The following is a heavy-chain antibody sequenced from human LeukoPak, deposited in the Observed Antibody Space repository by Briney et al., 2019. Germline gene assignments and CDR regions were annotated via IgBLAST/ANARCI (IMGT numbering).Heavy chain of an antibody. D-gene: IGHD1-26*01. J-gene: IGHJ4*02. CDR2: IIPIFGTA. V-gene: IGHV1-69*13. Sequence: SVKVSFKASGGTFSSYAISWVRQAPGQGLEWMGGIIPIFGTANYAQKFQGRVTITADESTSTAYMELSSLRSEDTAVYYCAREYSGSYPGPFDYWGQGTLVTVSS. CDR3: AREYSGSYPGPFDY. CDR1: GGTFSSYA.